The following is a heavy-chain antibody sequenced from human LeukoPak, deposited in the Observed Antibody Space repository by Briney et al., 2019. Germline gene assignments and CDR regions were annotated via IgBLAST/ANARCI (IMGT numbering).Heavy chain of an antibody. CDR3: ARRRQQLGYFQH. CDR2: INHSGST. J-gene: IGHJ1*01. CDR1: GGSFSGYY. D-gene: IGHD6-13*01. Sequence: SETLSLTCAVYGGSFSGYYWSWIRQPPGKGLEWIGEINHSGSTNYNPSLKSRVTISVDPSKNQFSLKLSSVTAADTAVYYCARRRQQLGYFQHWGQGTLVTVSS. V-gene: IGHV4-34*01.